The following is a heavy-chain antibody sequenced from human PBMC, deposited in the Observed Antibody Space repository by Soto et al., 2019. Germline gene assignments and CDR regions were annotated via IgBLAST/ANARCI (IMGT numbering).Heavy chain of an antibody. CDR2: INAGNGNT. V-gene: IGHV1-3*01. J-gene: IGHJ1*01. CDR1: GYTFTSYA. D-gene: IGHD3-22*01. Sequence: ASVKVSCKASGYTFTSYAMHWVRQAPGQRLEWMGWINAGNGNTKYSQKFQGRVTITRDTSASTAYMELSSLRSEDTAVYYCARGRIHPITIIVEEYYQHWGQGTLVTVSS. CDR3: ARGRIHPITIIVEEYYQH.